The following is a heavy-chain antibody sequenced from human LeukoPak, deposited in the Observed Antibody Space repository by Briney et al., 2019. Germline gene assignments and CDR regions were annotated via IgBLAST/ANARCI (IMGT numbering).Heavy chain of an antibody. V-gene: IGHV6-1*01. Sequence: SQTLSLTCAISGASVSTNSAARNWIRQSPSRGLEWLGRTYYRSKWYNDYAVSVKSRITINPDTSKNQFSLQLNSVTPEDTAVYYCAKADAVAGDYYHYGMDVWGQGTTVTVSS. CDR2: TYYRSKWYN. J-gene: IGHJ6*02. D-gene: IGHD6-19*01. CDR1: GASVSTNSAA. CDR3: AKADAVAGDYYHYGMDV.